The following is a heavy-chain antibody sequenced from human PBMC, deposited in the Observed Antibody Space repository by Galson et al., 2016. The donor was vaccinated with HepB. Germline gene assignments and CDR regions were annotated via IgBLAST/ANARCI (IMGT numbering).Heavy chain of an antibody. CDR2: INSSGNT. CDR1: GGSFSGSA. J-gene: IGHJ4*02. CDR3: EREPHRNTIFGVAYRSAFDI. V-gene: IGHV4-34*01. D-gene: IGHD3-3*01. Sequence: SETLSLTCTLYGGSFSGSAWSWIRQSPEKGLEWIGDINSSGNTTYNPSLKSRVTISVDTSNNQLYLKLSSVTAADTAMYYCEREPHRNTIFGVAYRSAFDIWGQGALVTVSS.